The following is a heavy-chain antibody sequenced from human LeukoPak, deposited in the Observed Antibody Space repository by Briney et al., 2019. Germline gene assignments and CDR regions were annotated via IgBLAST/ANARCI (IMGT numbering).Heavy chain of an antibody. J-gene: IGHJ4*02. CDR1: GFILSSYA. CDR3: VRDYRACFDY. D-gene: IGHD3-16*02. V-gene: IGHV3-23*01. CDR2: ISGSGGST. Sequence: GGSLILSCTASGFILSSYAISWVGQAPCQGLEWVSAISGSGGSTYYADSVKGRFIISRDNSKNTLYLQMNSLRAEDTAVYYCVRDYRACFDYWGQGTLVTVSS.